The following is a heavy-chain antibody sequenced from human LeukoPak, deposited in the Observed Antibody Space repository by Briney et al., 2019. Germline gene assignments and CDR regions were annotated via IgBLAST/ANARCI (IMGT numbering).Heavy chain of an antibody. D-gene: IGHD3-16*02. Sequence: QAGGSLRLSCAVSGFPFITYNMNWVRQAPGKGLEWVSYIDSSSSTIYYADSVKGRFTVSRDNAKNSLDLQMNSLRADDTAVYYCVRDRGISFYFDYWGQGTLVTVSS. CDR2: IDSSSSTI. V-gene: IGHV3-48*01. CDR1: GFPFITYN. CDR3: VRDRGISFYFDY. J-gene: IGHJ4*02.